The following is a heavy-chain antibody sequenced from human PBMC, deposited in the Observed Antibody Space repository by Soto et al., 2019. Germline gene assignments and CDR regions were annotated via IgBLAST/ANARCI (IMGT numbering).Heavy chain of an antibody. J-gene: IGHJ5*02. D-gene: IGHD2-2*01. CDR3: ATATVRDCGITTCFPRHTWFDP. V-gene: IGHV1-2*02. CDR1: GYSFSGYY. Sequence: ASVKVSCKASGYSFSGYYIHWVRQVPGQGFEWMGWINPSSGATNYARKFQGRVTMTGDTSVSTAYMELTRLRSDDTAVYYCATATVRDCGITTCFPRHTWFDPWGQGTLVTVSS. CDR2: INPSSGAT.